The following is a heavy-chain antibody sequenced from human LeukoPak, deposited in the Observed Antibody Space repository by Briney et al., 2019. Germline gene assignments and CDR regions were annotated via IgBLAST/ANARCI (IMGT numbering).Heavy chain of an antibody. V-gene: IGHV4-34*01. CDR2: INHSGST. J-gene: IGHJ6*02. CDR1: GVSFSGYY. Sequence: PSETLSLTCAVYGVSFSGYYWSWIRQPPGKGLEWIGEINHSGSTNYNPSLKSRVTISVDTSKNQFSLKLSSVTAADTSVYYCAREPQYYYGSGRRYYYYGMDVWGQGTTVTVSS. D-gene: IGHD3-10*01. CDR3: AREPQYYYGSGRRYYYYGMDV.